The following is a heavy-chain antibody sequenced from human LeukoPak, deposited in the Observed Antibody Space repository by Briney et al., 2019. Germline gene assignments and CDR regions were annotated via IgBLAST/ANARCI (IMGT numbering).Heavy chain of an antibody. Sequence: SETLSLTCAVYGGSFSGYYWSWIRQPPGKGLEWIGEINHSGSTNYNPSLKSRVTISVDTSKNQFSLKLSSVTAADTAVYYCAGEPTRSRYDYVWGSYRYPDYWGQGTLVTVSS. D-gene: IGHD3-16*02. J-gene: IGHJ4*02. CDR2: INHSGST. CDR3: AGEPTRSRYDYVWGSYRYPDY. CDR1: GGSFSGYY. V-gene: IGHV4-34*01.